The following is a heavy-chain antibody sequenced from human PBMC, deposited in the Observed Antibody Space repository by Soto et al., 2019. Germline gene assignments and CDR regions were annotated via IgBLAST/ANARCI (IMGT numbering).Heavy chain of an antibody. CDR3: ARDEGGYDILTGYYKAHHFDP. J-gene: IGHJ5*02. Sequence: QVQLVQSGAEVKRPGDSVKVSCQASGYTFGHFYITWVRQAPGQGLEWMGAISPHNRNTNYAEKFGGRVPMTTGTSTTTDYMELRSMSSDDTAVYYCARDEGGYDILTGYYKAHHFDPWGQGALVTVSS. CDR1: GYTFGHFY. D-gene: IGHD3-9*01. V-gene: IGHV1-18*01. CDR2: ISPHNRNT.